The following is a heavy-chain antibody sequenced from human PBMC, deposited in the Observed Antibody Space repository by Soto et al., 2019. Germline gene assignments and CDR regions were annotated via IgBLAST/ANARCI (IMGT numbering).Heavy chain of an antibody. Sequence: SLTCTVSGGSISFDHYHWTWIRQPPGKGLEWIGYVHYSGSVLYNPSLQSRVSISVDTSKNQFSLKLSSVTAADTAVYFCAREDDGGDRDYYGLDVWGQGTTVTVSS. V-gene: IGHV4-30-4*01. J-gene: IGHJ6*02. CDR3: AREDDGGDRDYYGLDV. CDR1: GGSISFDHYH. CDR2: VHYSGSV. D-gene: IGHD2-21*02.